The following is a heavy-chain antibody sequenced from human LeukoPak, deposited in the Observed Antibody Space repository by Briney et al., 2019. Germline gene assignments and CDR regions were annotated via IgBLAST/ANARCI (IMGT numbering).Heavy chain of an antibody. V-gene: IGHV1-8*03. CDR1: GYTFTSYD. D-gene: IGHD3-3*01. J-gene: IGHJ6*03. Sequence: ASVKVSCKASGYTFTSYDINWVRQATGQGLEWMGWMNPNSGNTGYAQKFQGRVTITRNTSISTVYMELSSLRSEDTAVYYCARVGYDFWSGSHYYYYYMDVWGKGTTVTVSS. CDR3: ARVGYDFWSGSHYYYYYMDV. CDR2: MNPNSGNT.